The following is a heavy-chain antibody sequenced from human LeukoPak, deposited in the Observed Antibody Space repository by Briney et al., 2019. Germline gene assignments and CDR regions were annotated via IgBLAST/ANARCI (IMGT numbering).Heavy chain of an antibody. CDR3: ARVKRDFWSGYFDY. CDR1: GFTFSSYW. CDR2: INTVGSST. Sequence: GGSLRLSCAASGFTFSSYWMHWVRQAPGEGLMWVSRINTVGSSTSYADSVNGRFTISRDNAKNTLYLQMNSLRAEDTAVYYCARVKRDFWSGYFDYWGQGILVSVSS. J-gene: IGHJ4*02. V-gene: IGHV3-74*01. D-gene: IGHD3-3*01.